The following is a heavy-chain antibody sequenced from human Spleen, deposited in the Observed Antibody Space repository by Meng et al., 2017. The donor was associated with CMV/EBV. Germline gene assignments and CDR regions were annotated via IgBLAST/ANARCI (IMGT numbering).Heavy chain of an antibody. CDR2: INPSGGST. J-gene: IGHJ4*02. D-gene: IGHD3-22*01. CDR1: GYTFTNYY. Sequence: ASVKVSCKASGYTFTNYYMHWVRQAPGQGLEWMGIINPSGGSTSYAQKFQGRVTMTRDMSTSTVYMELSSLRSEDTAVYYCARYRTKNARILVVMDYWGQGTLVTVSS. CDR3: ARYRTKNARILVVMDY. V-gene: IGHV1-46*01.